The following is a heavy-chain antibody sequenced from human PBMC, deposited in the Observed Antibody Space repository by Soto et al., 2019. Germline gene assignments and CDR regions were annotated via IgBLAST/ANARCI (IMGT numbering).Heavy chain of an antibody. CDR1: GYTFTGYY. V-gene: IGHV1-2*04. J-gene: IGHJ4*02. CDR2: INPNSGGT. D-gene: IGHD3-3*01. CDR3: ARATYYDFWSGHSGFDY. Sequence: ASVKVCCKASGYTFTGYYMHWVRQAPGQGLEWMGWINPNSGGTNYAQKFQGWVTMTRDTSISTAYMELSRLRSDDTAVYYCARATYYDFWSGHSGFDYWGQGTLVTVSS.